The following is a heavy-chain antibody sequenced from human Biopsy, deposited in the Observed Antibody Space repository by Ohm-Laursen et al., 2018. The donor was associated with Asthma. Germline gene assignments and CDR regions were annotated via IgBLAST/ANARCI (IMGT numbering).Heavy chain of an antibody. V-gene: IGHV3-7*01. CDR3: ARTFHFWSPYHAEHYQL. CDR2: IKHDGTEK. J-gene: IGHJ1*01. CDR1: GFTFGGYW. Sequence: SLRLSCAASGFTFGGYWMSWVRQVPGKGLEWVANIKHDGTEKNHVDSLKGRFTISRHNAKNSLYLQMNSLRAEDTAVYYCARTFHFWSPYHAEHYQLWGQGTLVTVSS. D-gene: IGHD3-3*02.